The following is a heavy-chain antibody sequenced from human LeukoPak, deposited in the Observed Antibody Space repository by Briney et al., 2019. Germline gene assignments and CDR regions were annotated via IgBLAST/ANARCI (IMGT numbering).Heavy chain of an antibody. V-gene: IGHV1-18*01. CDR1: GYTFTSYG. CDR3: ARLVLRYFDWFGYGMDV. Sequence: ASVKVSCKASGYTFTSYGISWVRQAPGQGLEWMGWISAYNGNTNYAQKLQGGVTMTTDTSTSTAYMELRSLRSDDTAVYYCARLVLRYFDWFGYGMDVWGQGTTVTVSS. D-gene: IGHD3-9*01. CDR2: ISAYNGNT. J-gene: IGHJ6*02.